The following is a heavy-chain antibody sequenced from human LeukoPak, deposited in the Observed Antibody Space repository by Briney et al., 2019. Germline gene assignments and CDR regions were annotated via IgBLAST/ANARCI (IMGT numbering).Heavy chain of an antibody. CDR1: GFTFSSYA. Sequence: GGSLRLSCAASGFTFSSYAMSWVRQAPGKGLEWVPGISGSGGSTYYADSVKGRFTISRDNSKNTLFLQMNSLRAEDTAVYYCAKDRAYSSSWYDYWGQGTLVTVSS. D-gene: IGHD6-13*01. CDR3: AKDRAYSSSWYDY. J-gene: IGHJ4*02. CDR2: ISGSGGST. V-gene: IGHV3-23*01.